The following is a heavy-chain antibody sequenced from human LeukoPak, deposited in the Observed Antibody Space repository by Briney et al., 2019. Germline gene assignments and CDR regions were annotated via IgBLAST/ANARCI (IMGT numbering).Heavy chain of an antibody. Sequence: GGSLRLSCAASGFTFSSYAMSWVRQAPGKGLEWVSAISGSEHGTYYADSVKGRFTISRDNSKNTLYLQMNSLRAEDTAVYYCAKEARGYSYGDYWGQGTLVTVSS. D-gene: IGHD5-18*01. CDR1: GFTFSSYA. J-gene: IGHJ4*02. CDR2: ISGSEHGT. V-gene: IGHV3-23*01. CDR3: AKEARGYSYGDY.